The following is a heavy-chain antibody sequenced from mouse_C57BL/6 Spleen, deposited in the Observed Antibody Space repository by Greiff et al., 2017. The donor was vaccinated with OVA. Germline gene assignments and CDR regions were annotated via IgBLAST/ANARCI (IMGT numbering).Heavy chain of an antibody. CDR3: AGLYDYDGGFAY. D-gene: IGHD2-4*01. J-gene: IGHJ3*01. CDR2: IWTGGGT. CDR1: GFSLTSYA. Sequence: VKVVESGPGLVAPSQSLSITCIVSGFSLTSYAISWVRQPPGKGLEWLGVIWTGGGTNYNSALKSRLSISKDNSKSQVFLKMNSLQTDDTARYYCAGLYDYDGGFAYWGQGTLVTVSA. V-gene: IGHV2-9-1*01.